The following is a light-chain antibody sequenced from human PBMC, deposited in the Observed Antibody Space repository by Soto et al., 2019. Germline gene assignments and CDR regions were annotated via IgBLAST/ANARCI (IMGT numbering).Light chain of an antibody. Sequence: QSVLTQPASVSGSPGQSITISCTGTSSDVGDYNYVSWYQQHPGKAPKVMIYDVSNRPSAVSNRFSGSKSGNTASLTISRLQAEDEADYYCSSYTSSSTLVFGGGTQLTVL. CDR1: SSDVGDYNY. J-gene: IGLJ2*01. V-gene: IGLV2-14*01. CDR3: SSYTSSSTLV. CDR2: DVS.